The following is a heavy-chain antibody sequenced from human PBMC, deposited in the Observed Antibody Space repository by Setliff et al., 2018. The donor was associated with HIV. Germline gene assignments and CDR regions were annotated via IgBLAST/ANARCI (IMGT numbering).Heavy chain of an antibody. CDR3: TSWGVPRDGFDI. V-gene: IGHV3-74*01. Sequence: PGGSLRLSCAASGFTFSTYDMTWVRQAPGKGLEWVSLINGDGSFTVYADSVKGRFTISRDNSKNTLYLQMNSVRGEDTAVYYCTSWGVPRDGFDIWGHGTKVTVSS. CDR1: GFTFSTYD. CDR2: INGDGSFT. J-gene: IGHJ3*02. D-gene: IGHD3-16*01.